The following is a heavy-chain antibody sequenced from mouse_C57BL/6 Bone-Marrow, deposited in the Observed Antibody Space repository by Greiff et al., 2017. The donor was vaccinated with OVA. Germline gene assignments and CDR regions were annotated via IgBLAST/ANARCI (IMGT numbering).Heavy chain of an antibody. Sequence: LVESEGGLVQTGSSMKLSCTASGFTFSDYYMAWVRQVPEKGLDWVANINYDGSSTYYLDSLKSRFIISRDNAKNILYLQMSSLKSEDTATYYCARDYYGRHDFDYWGEGTTLTVSS. J-gene: IGHJ2*01. D-gene: IGHD1-1*01. CDR3: ARDYYGRHDFDY. CDR1: GFTFSDYY. V-gene: IGHV5-16*01. CDR2: INYDGSST.